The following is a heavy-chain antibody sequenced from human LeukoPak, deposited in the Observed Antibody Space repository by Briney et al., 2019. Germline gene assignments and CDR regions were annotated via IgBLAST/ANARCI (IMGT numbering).Heavy chain of an antibody. CDR3: ARGAAALKRGSIVVVITTRGNWFDP. V-gene: IGHV4-34*01. CDR1: GGSFSGYY. D-gene: IGHD3-22*01. Sequence: SETLSLTCAVYGGSFSGYYWSWIRQPPGKGLEWIGEINHSGRTNYKPSLKSRVTISVDTSKNQFSLKLSSVTAADTAVYYWARGAAALKRGSIVVVITTRGNWFDPWGQGTLVTVSS. J-gene: IGHJ5*02. CDR2: INHSGRT.